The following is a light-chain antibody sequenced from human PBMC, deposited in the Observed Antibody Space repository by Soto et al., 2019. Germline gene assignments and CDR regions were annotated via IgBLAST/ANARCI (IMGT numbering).Light chain of an antibody. CDR2: VEGSGSF. CDR3: ETWDNNSWL. J-gene: IGLJ3*02. CDR1: SGHSSYI. Sequence: QAVLTQSPSASASLGSSVKLTCTLSSGHSSYIIAWHQQQPGKAPRFLMKVEGSGSFNKGSGVPDRFSGYRSGADRYLTISNLQFEDEADYYCETWDNNSWLFGGGTKVTVL. V-gene: IGLV4-60*02.